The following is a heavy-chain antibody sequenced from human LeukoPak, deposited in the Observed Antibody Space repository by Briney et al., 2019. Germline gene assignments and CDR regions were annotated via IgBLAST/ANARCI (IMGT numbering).Heavy chain of an antibody. Sequence: GGSLRLSCAASGFTFSSYGMHWVRQAPGKGLDWVAFIRYDGSNRYYADSVKGRFTISRDSSKNTLYLQMNSLRTEDTAVYYCAKVGSGYDYIDYFDYWGQGTLVTVSS. CDR1: GFTFSSYG. V-gene: IGHV3-30*02. J-gene: IGHJ4*02. CDR2: IRYDGSNR. D-gene: IGHD3-22*01. CDR3: AKVGSGYDYIDYFDY.